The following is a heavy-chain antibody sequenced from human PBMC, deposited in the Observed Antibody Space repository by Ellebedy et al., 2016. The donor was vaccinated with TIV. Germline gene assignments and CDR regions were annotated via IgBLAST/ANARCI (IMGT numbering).Heavy chain of an antibody. CDR3: ARRRHYYDSSGYFNWFDP. D-gene: IGHD3-22*01. J-gene: IGHJ5*02. V-gene: IGHV3-11*01. CDR1: GFTFSDYY. CDR2: ISSSGSTI. Sequence: GESLKISCAASGFTFSDYYMSCIRQAPGKGLEWVSYISSSGSTIYYADSVKGRFTISRDNAKNSLYLQMNSLRAKDTAVYYCARRRHYYDSSGYFNWFDPWGQGTLVTVSS.